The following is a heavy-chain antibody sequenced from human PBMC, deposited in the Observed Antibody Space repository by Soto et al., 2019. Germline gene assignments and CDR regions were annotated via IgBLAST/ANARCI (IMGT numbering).Heavy chain of an antibody. D-gene: IGHD3-3*01. J-gene: IGHJ5*02. Sequence: XETLCLTCAVYGGSFGGYYWSWIRQPPGKGLDWIGEINHSGSTNYNPSLKSRVTISVDTSKNQFSLKLSSVTAADTAVYYCARKSRGYYDFWSGYLHNWFDHWGQGNLVTVSS. V-gene: IGHV4-34*01. CDR2: INHSGST. CDR3: ARKSRGYYDFWSGYLHNWFDH. CDR1: GGSFGGYY.